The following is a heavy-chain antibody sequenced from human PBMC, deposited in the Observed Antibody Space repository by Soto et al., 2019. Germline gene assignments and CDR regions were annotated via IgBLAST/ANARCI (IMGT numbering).Heavy chain of an antibody. V-gene: IGHV1-18*01. CDR3: ARGGLGAPFDY. CDR1: GYTFSNYG. D-gene: IGHD1-26*01. Sequence: ASVKVSCKASGYTFSNYGINWVRQAPGQGLEWMGWISAYNGNTNYAQKLQGRVTMTTDTSTSTAYLELMSLRSDDTAMYYCARGGLGAPFDYWGQGTLVTVSS. J-gene: IGHJ4*02. CDR2: ISAYNGNT.